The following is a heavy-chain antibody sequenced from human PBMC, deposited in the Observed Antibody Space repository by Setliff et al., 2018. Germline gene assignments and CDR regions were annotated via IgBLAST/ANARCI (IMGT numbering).Heavy chain of an antibody. V-gene: IGHV3-33*08. CDR3: ARDSVRRMDV. D-gene: IGHD1-26*01. Sequence: GGSLRLSCAASGFTFSTYRMHWVRQAPGKGLAWVAVIWDDGVKKYHADSVKGRFTISRDNSKNTLYLQMNSLRAEDTAVYYCARDSVRRMDVWGKGTTVTVSS. CDR1: GFTFSTYR. CDR2: IWDDGVKK. J-gene: IGHJ6*04.